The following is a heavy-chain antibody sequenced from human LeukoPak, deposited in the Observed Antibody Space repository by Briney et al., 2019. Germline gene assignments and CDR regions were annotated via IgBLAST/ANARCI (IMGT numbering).Heavy chain of an antibody. CDR1: GGSISSYY. CDR3: ARLAGGGGDCYLDY. D-gene: IGHD2-21*02. J-gene: IGHJ4*02. V-gene: IGHV4-59*08. Sequence: PSETLSLTCTVSGGSISSYYWSWIRQPPGKGLEWIGYIYYSGSANYNPSLKSRVTISVDTSKNQFSLKLSSVTAADTAVYYCARLAGGGGDCYLDYWGQGTLVTVSS. CDR2: IYYSGSA.